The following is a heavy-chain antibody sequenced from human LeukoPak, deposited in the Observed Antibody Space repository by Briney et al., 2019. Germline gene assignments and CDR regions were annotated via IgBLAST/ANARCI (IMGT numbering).Heavy chain of an antibody. CDR3: AKDTLRWGAPTDY. V-gene: IGHV3-53*01. Sequence: PGGSLRLSCVASGFTLRVNYKTWIRQTPGRGLEWVSVIYSDGTTKYADSAKGRFTISRDNSKNTLYLQMNSLRAEDTAVYYCAKDTLRWGAPTDYWGQGTLVTVSS. J-gene: IGHJ4*02. D-gene: IGHD4-23*01. CDR2: IYSDGTT. CDR1: GFTLRVNY.